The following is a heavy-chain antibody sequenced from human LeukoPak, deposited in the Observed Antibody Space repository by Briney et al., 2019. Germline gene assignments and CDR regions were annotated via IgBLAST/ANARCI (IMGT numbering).Heavy chain of an antibody. Sequence: PGGSLRLSCATSGFTFTNYWMNWVRQAPGKGLEWVAKVKQDGSEEYYVDSVKGRFTISRDNAKNSLYLQMNSLRADDTAVYYCARAGYCSGGICSFDYWGQGTLVTVSS. J-gene: IGHJ4*01. D-gene: IGHD2-15*01. V-gene: IGHV3-7*01. CDR1: GFTFTNYW. CDR2: VKQDGSEE. CDR3: ARAGYCSGGICSFDY.